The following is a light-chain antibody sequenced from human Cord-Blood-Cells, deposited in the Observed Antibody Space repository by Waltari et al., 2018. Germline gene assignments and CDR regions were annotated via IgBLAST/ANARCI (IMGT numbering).Light chain of an antibody. Sequence: QSVLTHPLMDTEAPRQRATHFCSRRILNIATTAVNSYQQLPGKAPKLLIYYDDLLPSGVSDRFSGSKSGTSASLAISVLQSEDEADYYCAAWDDSLNGVVFGGGTKLTVL. CDR3: AAWDDSLNGVV. J-gene: IGLJ2*01. CDR1: ILNIATTA. CDR2: YDD. V-gene: IGLV1-36*01.